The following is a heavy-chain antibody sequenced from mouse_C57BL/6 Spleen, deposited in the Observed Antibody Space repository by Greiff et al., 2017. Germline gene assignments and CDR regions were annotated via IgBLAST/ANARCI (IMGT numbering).Heavy chain of an antibody. CDR2: IYPGSGST. J-gene: IGHJ1*03. CDR3: ARSGLGPWYFDV. V-gene: IGHV1-55*01. D-gene: IGHD4-1*01. CDR1: GYTFTSYW. Sequence: VQLQQPGAELVKPGASVKMSCKASGYTFTSYWITWVKQRPGQGLEWIGDIYPGSGSTNYNEKFKSKATLTVDTSSSTAYMQLSSLTSEDSAVYYCARSGLGPWYFDVWGTGTTVTVSS.